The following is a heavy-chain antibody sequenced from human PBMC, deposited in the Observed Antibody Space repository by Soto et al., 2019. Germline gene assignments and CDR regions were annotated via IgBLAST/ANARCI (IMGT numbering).Heavy chain of an antibody. Sequence: SVKVSCKASGGTFSSYAISWVRQAPGQGLEWMGGIIPIFGTANYAQKFQGRVTITADESTSTAYMELSSLRSEDTAVYYCARGLRNRYYYDSSGLTPDAFDIWGQGTMVTVSS. J-gene: IGHJ3*02. V-gene: IGHV1-69*13. CDR1: GGTFSSYA. CDR2: IIPIFGTA. D-gene: IGHD3-22*01. CDR3: ARGLRNRYYYDSSGLTPDAFDI.